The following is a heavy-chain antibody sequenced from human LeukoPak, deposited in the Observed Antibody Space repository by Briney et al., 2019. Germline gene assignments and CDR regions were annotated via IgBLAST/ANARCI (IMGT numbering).Heavy chain of an antibody. CDR3: AHFKGGSFDF. CDR2: IYYSGNT. CDR1: GGSISSSNYY. J-gene: IGHJ3*01. V-gene: IGHV4-39*01. Sequence: SETLSLTCTVSGGSISSSNYYWGWIRQPPGKGLEWIVSIYYSGNTYYNPSLKSRVTISVDTSKNQFSLKLTSVTAADTAVYYCAHFKGGSFDFWGQGTMVTVSS. D-gene: IGHD1-26*01.